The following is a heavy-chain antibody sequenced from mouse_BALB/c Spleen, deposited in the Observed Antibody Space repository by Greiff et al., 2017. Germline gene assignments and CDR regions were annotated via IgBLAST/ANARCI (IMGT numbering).Heavy chain of an antibody. CDR3: TRPYYRDAWFAY. V-gene: IGHV1-5*01. CDR1: GYTFTSYW. Sequence: VQLQQSGTVLARPGASVKMSCKASGYTFTSYWMHWVKQRPGQGLEWIGAIYPGNSDTSYNQKFKGKAKLTAVTSTSTAYMELSSLTNEDSAVYYCTRPYYRDAWFAYWGQGTLVTVSA. CDR2: IYPGNSDT. D-gene: IGHD2-14*01. J-gene: IGHJ3*01.